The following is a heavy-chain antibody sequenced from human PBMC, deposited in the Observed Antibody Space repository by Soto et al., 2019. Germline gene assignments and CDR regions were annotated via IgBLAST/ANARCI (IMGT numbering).Heavy chain of an antibody. CDR2: IYTSGST. J-gene: IGHJ3*02. CDR1: GGSISSYY. Sequence: QVQLQESGPGLVKPSETLSLTCTVSGGSISSYYWSWIRQPAGKGLEWIGRIYTSGSTNYNPSLKSRVTMSVDTSKNQFSLKLSSVTAADTAVYYCARDRVRYCSGGSCYSDAFDIWGQGTMVTVSS. V-gene: IGHV4-4*07. CDR3: ARDRVRYCSGGSCYSDAFDI. D-gene: IGHD2-15*01.